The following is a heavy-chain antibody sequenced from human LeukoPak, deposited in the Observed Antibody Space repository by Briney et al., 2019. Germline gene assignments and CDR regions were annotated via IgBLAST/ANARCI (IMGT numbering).Heavy chain of an antibody. Sequence: GGSLRLSCAGSGFTFSSYAMSWVRQAPGKGLEWVSTISGSGGAGTYYADSVKGRFTVSRDKSRNTLYLPINGLRAEDTVVYYCVKDRGGSPFYGMDVWGQGTTVTVSS. CDR3: VKDRGGSPFYGMDV. CDR1: GFTFSSYA. CDR2: ISGSGGAGT. D-gene: IGHD1-26*01. V-gene: IGHV3-23*01. J-gene: IGHJ6*02.